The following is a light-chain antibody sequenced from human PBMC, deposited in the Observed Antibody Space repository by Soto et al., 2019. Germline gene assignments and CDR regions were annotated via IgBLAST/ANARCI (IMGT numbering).Light chain of an antibody. CDR3: QQLNSYPLT. V-gene: IGKV1-9*01. Sequence: IQLTQSPSSLSASVGDRVTITCRASQGISSYLAWYQQKPGKAPKLLIYAASTLQSRVPSRFSGSGSGTDFTLTISSLQPEDFATYYCQQLNSYPLTFGGETKVEIK. J-gene: IGKJ4*01. CDR2: AAS. CDR1: QGISSY.